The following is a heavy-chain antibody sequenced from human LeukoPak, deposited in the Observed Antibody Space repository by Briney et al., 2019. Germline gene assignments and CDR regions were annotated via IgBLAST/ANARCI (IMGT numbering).Heavy chain of an antibody. V-gene: IGHV3-23*01. CDR2: ISGSGGST. D-gene: IGHD3-3*01. CDR3: ARGTADYDFWSGYYNDAFDI. CDR1: GFTFSSYA. Sequence: GGSLRLSCAASGFTFSSYAMSWVRQAPGKGLEWVSAISGSGGSTYYADSVKGRFTISRDNSKNTLYLQMNSLRAEDTAVYYCARGTADYDFWSGYYNDAFDIWGQGTMVTVSS. J-gene: IGHJ3*02.